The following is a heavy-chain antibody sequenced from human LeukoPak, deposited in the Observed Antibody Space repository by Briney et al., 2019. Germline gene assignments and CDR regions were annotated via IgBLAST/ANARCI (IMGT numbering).Heavy chain of an antibody. CDR3: ARGRTIIAARRGYYFDY. V-gene: IGHV3-21*01. J-gene: IGHJ4*02. Sequence: GGSLRLSCAASGFTFSSYSMNWVRQAPGKGLEWVSSISSGRSYIYYADSVKGRFTISRDNAKNSLYLQMDSLRAEDTAVYYCARGRTIIAARRGYYFDYWGQGTLVTVSS. D-gene: IGHD6-6*01. CDR2: ISSGRSYI. CDR1: GFTFSSYS.